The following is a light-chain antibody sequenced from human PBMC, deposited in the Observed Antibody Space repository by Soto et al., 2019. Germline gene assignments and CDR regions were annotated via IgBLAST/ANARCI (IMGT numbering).Light chain of an antibody. Sequence: QPALTQPASVSGSPGQSVTISCTGTSSDVGAYNLVSWYQQYPGKAPKLMIYEVSNRPSGVSNRFSGSKSGNTASLTISGLQAEDEADYYCCTSYEGGGKYVFGTGTKVTVL. V-gene: IGLV2-14*01. CDR1: SSDVGAYNL. J-gene: IGLJ1*01. CDR2: EVS. CDR3: TSYEGGGKYV.